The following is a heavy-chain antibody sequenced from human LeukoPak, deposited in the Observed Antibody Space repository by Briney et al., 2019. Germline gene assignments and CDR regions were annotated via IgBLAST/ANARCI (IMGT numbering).Heavy chain of an antibody. Sequence: GASVKVSCKASGYTFTSYGISWVRQAPGQELEWMGWINAYNDNTIYARKFQGRVTMTTDTSTTTAYMEVRSLRSDDTAVYYCARGIYYYGSGRSIKYSDYWGQGTLVTVSS. CDR3: ARGIYYYGSGRSIKYSDY. CDR2: INAYNDNT. J-gene: IGHJ4*02. V-gene: IGHV1-18*01. D-gene: IGHD3-10*01. CDR1: GYTFTSYG.